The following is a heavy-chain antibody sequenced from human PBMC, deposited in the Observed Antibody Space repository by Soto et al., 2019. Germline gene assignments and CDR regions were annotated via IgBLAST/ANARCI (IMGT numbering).Heavy chain of an antibody. Sequence: ASVKVSCKASGYTFTSHGISWVRQAPGQGLEWMGWISAYNGNTNYAQKLQGRVTMTTDTSTSTAYMELRSLRSDDTSVYYCARGLNYDSSGYYSDYWGQGTLVTVSS. CDR3: ARGLNYDSSGYYSDY. D-gene: IGHD3-22*01. V-gene: IGHV1-18*01. J-gene: IGHJ4*02. CDR1: GYTFTSHG. CDR2: ISAYNGNT.